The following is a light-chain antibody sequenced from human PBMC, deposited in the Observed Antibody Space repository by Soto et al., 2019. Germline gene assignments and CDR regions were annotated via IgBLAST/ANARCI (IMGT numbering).Light chain of an antibody. V-gene: IGKV1-27*01. CDR1: PGIRNY. Sequence: DIQMTQSPSSLSASVGNRVTITCRAIPGIRNYLAWYQQKPGKVHNLMIYAASTLKSGVPSRFSGSGSGTDFTLTISSLQPEDVATYYYQKYNSAPRTFGQGTKVEI. CDR2: AAS. CDR3: QKYNSAPRT. J-gene: IGKJ1*01.